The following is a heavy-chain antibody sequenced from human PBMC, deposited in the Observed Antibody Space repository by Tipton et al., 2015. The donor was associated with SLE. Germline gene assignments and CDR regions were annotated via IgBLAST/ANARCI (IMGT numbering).Heavy chain of an antibody. V-gene: IGHV4-59*01. CDR3: ARNHYGGDFDY. Sequence: TLSLTCTVSGGSISSYYWSWIRQPPGKGLEWIGYIYYSGSTNYNPSLKSRVTISVDTSKNQFSLKLSSVTAADTAVYYCARNHYGGDFDYWGQGTLVTVSS. CDR1: GGSISSYY. CDR2: IYYSGST. D-gene: IGHD4-23*01. J-gene: IGHJ4*02.